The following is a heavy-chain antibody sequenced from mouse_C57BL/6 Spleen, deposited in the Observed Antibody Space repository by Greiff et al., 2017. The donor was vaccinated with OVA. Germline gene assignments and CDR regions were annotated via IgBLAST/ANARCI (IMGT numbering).Heavy chain of an antibody. CDR1: GYTFTSYW. V-gene: IGHV1-52*01. Sequence: VKLQQPGAELVRPGSSVKLSCKASGYTFTSYWLHWVKQRPIQGLEWIGNIAPSDSETHSNQKFKDKATLTVDKSSSTAYMQLSSLTSEDSAVDDCARRDYYLGAMDYWGQGTSVTVSS. CDR3: ARRDYYLGAMDY. D-gene: IGHD1-1*01. CDR2: IAPSDSET. J-gene: IGHJ4*01.